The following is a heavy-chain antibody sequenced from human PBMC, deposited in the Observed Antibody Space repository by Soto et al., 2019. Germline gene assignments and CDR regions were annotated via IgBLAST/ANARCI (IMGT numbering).Heavy chain of an antibody. CDR1: GVSXXXXXXX. CDR3: XXXXXXXXXXXYY. J-gene: IGHJ4*02. CDR2: IYYNGDT. Sequence: QVRLQESGPKLVRPSQTLSLTCSVSGVSXXXXXXXXXWIXXSPGRGLEWIGSIYYNGDTNYNPSLGSRVTMSVDTSKNQFFLXXXSXXXXXXXXXXXXXXXXXXXXXXYYWGQGTLITVSS. V-gene: IGHV4-31*04.